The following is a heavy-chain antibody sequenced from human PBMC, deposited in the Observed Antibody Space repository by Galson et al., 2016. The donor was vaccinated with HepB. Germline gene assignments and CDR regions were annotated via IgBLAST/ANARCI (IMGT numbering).Heavy chain of an antibody. CDR2: IGWDGNRR. V-gene: IGHV3-43*01. D-gene: IGHD3-22*01. CDR1: GFTFDDYT. J-gene: IGHJ4*02. CDR3: AKALMYDYDSIGWALDQ. Sequence: SLRLSCAASGFTFDDYTMHWVRQAPGKGLEWVSLIGWDGNRRDYAYSAKGRFVISRDNRKNYLSLAMNSLRTQDTALYYCAKALMYDYDSIGWALDQWGRGTLVSVSS.